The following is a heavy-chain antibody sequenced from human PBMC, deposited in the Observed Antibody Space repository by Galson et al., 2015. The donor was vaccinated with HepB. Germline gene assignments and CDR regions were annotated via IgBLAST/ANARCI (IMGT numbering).Heavy chain of an antibody. CDR2: IYSGGTT. V-gene: IGHV3-53*01. CDR3: ARRSRDGYNFDY. J-gene: IGHJ4*02. D-gene: IGHD5-24*01. CDR1: GLIVSSNY. Sequence: SLRLSCAASGLIVSSNYMSWVRQTPGKGLEWVSVIYSGGTTNYAASVKGRFTISRDNSKNTLYLQMNSLRVEDTAVYYCARRSRDGYNFDYWGQGTLVTVSS.